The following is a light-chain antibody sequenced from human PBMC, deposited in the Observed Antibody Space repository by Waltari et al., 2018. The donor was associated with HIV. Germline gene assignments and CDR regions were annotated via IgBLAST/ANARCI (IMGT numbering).Light chain of an antibody. J-gene: IGLJ2*01. CDR3: QAWDSSTLV. CDR1: KLGDKY. V-gene: IGLV3-1*01. CDR2: QDS. Sequence: SSELTQPPSASVSPGQTASITCPGDKLGDKYACWYQQKPGQSPVLVIYQDSKRPSGIPERFSGSNSGNTATLTISGTQAMDEADYYCQAWDSSTLVFGGGTKLTVL.